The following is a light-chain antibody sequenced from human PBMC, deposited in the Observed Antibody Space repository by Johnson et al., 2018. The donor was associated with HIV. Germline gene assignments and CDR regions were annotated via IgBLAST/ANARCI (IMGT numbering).Light chain of an antibody. V-gene: IGLV1-51*01. CDR3: GTWDSSLRGGV. Sequence: QSALTQPPSVSAAPGQKVTISCSGSSSNIGNNYVSWYQQLPGTAPKLLIYDNNKRPSGIPDRFSGSKSGTSATLGIAGLQTGDAADYYCGTWDSSLRGGVFGTGPKVPVL. J-gene: IGLJ1*01. CDR2: DNN. CDR1: SSNIGNNY.